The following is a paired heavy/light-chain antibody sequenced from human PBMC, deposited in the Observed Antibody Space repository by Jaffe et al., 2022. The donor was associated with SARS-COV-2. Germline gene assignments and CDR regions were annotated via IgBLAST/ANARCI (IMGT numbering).Heavy chain of an antibody. J-gene: IGHJ3*02. D-gene: IGHD6-19*01. Sequence: EVQLVESGGGLVQPGGSLRLSCVASGFTFNNYYMSWVRQTPGKGLEWVAKITQDGSEENYVGSAKGRFTISRDNAKSSIYLQINGLRVEDTAVYYCARDWLVAGPGRAFDIWGQGTLVTVSS. CDR1: GFTFNNYY. CDR3: ARDWLVAGPGRAFDI. CDR2: ITQDGSEE. V-gene: IGHV3-7*01.
Light chain of an antibody. Sequence: DIQMTQSPSTLSASVGDRVTITCRASQSVYSWLAWYQQKLGKAPKLLIYKASTLETGVPSRFSGSGSGTEFTLTITSLQPDDFATYYCQHYYGAPRTFGQGTKVEIK. J-gene: IGKJ1*01. CDR1: QSVYSW. CDR2: KAS. V-gene: IGKV1-5*03. CDR3: QHYYGAPRT.